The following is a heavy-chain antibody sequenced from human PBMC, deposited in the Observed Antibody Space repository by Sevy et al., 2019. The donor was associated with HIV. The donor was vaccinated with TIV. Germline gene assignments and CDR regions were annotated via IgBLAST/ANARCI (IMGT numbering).Heavy chain of an antibody. CDR1: GGSFSGYY. CDR3: ARVAWYYDSSGYSRREYFDY. CDR2: INHSGST. V-gene: IGHV4-34*01. J-gene: IGHJ4*02. D-gene: IGHD3-22*01. Sequence: SETLSLTCAVYGGSFSGYYWSWIRQPPGKGLEWIGEINHSGSTNYNPSLKSRVTISVDTSKNQFSLKLSSVTAADTAEYYCARVAWYYDSSGYSRREYFDYWGQGTLVTVSS.